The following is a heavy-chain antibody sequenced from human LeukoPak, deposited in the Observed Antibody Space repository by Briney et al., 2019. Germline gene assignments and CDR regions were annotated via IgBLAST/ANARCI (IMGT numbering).Heavy chain of an antibody. CDR3: AGPTRYYYDSGGYYYLDAFDI. CDR1: GYSFTSYW. J-gene: IGHJ3*02. V-gene: IGHV5-51*01. CDR2: IYPGDSDT. D-gene: IGHD3-22*01. Sequence: GESLKISCKGSGYSFTSYWIGWVRQMPGKGLEWMGIIYPGDSDTRYSPSFQGQVTISADKSISTAYLQWSSLKASDTAMYYCAGPTRYYYDSGGYYYLDAFDIWGQGTMVTVSS.